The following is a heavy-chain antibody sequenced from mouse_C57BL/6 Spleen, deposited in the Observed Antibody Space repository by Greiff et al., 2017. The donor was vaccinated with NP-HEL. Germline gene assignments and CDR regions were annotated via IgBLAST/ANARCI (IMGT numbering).Heavy chain of an antibody. J-gene: IGHJ3*01. CDR1: GFTFSSYA. Sequence: EVQLVESGGGLVKPGGSLKLSCAASGFTFSSYAMSWVRQTPEKRLEWVATISDGGSYTYYPDNVKGRFTISRDNAKNNLYLQMSHLKSEDTAMYYCARDRGPWFAYWGQGTLVTVSA. CDR3: ARDRGPWFAY. D-gene: IGHD3-3*01. CDR2: ISDGGSYT. V-gene: IGHV5-4*01.